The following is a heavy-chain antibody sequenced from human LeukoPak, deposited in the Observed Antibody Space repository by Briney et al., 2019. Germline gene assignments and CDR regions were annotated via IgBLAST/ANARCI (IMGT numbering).Heavy chain of an antibody. Sequence: PGGSLRLSCAASGFTFSSYTMNWVRQAPGKGLEWVSSISSSSSYIYYADSVKGRFTISRDNAKNSLYLQMNSLRAEDTAVYYCAREGGRRFGVMDVWGQGTTVTVSS. D-gene: IGHD3-10*01. V-gene: IGHV3-21*01. J-gene: IGHJ6*02. CDR3: AREGGRRFGVMDV. CDR1: GFTFSSYT. CDR2: ISSSSSYI.